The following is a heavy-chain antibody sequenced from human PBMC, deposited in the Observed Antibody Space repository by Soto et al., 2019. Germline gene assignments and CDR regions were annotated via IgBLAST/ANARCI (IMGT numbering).Heavy chain of an antibody. V-gene: IGHV3-23*01. CDR3: AKGGGRGGSFNTRVDY. Sequence: EVQLLESGGGLVQPGGSLRLSCAASGFTFSSYAMNWFRQAPGQGLDWVSGISGSGDNTYYADSVKGRFTISRDNSKNTLYVQMYSLRDEDMAVYYCAKGGGRGGSFNTRVDYWGQGTLVTVSS. D-gene: IGHD1-26*01. J-gene: IGHJ4*02. CDR2: ISGSGDNT. CDR1: GFTFSSYA.